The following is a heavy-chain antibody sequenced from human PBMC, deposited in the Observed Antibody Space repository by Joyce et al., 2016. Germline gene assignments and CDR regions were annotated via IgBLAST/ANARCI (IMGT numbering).Heavy chain of an antibody. J-gene: IGHJ3*02. Sequence: QVQLLQSGAEVKKPGASVKVSCQVSGYTFTGYYLHWVRQAPGQGLEWVGWITPNNGDTSSAQKFQDRVTMTRDRSINTADMELSGLRSDDTALYYCARFSDAFDIWGQGTMVTVSS. CDR3: ARFSDAFDI. CDR2: ITPNNGDT. V-gene: IGHV1-2*02. CDR1: GYTFTGYY.